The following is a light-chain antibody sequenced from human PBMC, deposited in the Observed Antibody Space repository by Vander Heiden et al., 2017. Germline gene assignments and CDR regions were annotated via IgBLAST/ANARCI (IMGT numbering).Light chain of an antibody. CDR1: RSDVGGYNY. V-gene: IGLV2-8*01. J-gene: IGLJ2*01. Sequence: ALTQPPSASGSPGPAVTITCTVTRSDVGGYNYVSWLQHHQGNAHKLVIYEVNKRPSGVPVRFSGSMSGTTASLSVSGLWAEDEAEYYCTSYAVRNNWLLGGGTKLTVL. CDR2: EVN. CDR3: TSYAVRNNWL.